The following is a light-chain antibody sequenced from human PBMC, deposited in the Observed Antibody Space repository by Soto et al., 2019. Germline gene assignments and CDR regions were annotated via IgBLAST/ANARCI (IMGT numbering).Light chain of an antibody. CDR3: QQYGWPPYA. CDR2: GAS. CDR1: QVITSNY. Sequence: EIVLTQSPGTLSLSPGEGVTLSCRASQVITSNYLAWSQQKPGQAPRLLFYGASTRAIDIPDRFTGSGSGTDFALTIRSQEPEDLGVYYGQQYGWPPYAFGQVTKLGI. V-gene: IGKV3-20*01. J-gene: IGKJ2*01.